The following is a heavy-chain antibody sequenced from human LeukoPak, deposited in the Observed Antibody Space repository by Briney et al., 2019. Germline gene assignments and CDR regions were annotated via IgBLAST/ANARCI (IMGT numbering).Heavy chain of an antibody. D-gene: IGHD5-12*01. CDR1: GFTFSNYW. CDR3: ANYKRGYSGSSDY. J-gene: IGHJ4*02. CDR2: IKQDGSEK. Sequence: QPGGSLRLSCAASGFTFSNYWMIWVRQAPGKGLEWVANIKQDGSEKYYVDSVKGRFTISRDNAKNSLYLQMNSLRAEDTAVYYCANYKRGYSGSSDYWGQGTLVTVPS. V-gene: IGHV3-7*01.